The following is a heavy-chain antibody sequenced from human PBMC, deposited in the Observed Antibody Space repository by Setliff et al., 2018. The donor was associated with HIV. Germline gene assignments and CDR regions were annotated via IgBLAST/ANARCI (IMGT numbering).Heavy chain of an antibody. V-gene: IGHV4-61*02. CDR3: ARERSFIDY. Sequence: SETLSLTCTVSGGSISSGSYYWSWIRQPAGKGLEWIGRIYTSGSTNYNPSLKSRVTISVDTSKNQFSLKLSSVTAADTAVCYCARERSFIDYWGQGTLVTVSS. J-gene: IGHJ4*02. CDR1: GGSISSGSYY. CDR2: IYTSGST.